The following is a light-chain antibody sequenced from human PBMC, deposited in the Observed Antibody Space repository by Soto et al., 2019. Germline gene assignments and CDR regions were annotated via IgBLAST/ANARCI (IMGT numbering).Light chain of an antibody. J-gene: IGKJ4*01. CDR1: PSITNF. CDR3: QQSYSAPLT. V-gene: IGKV1-39*01. CDR2: AAS. Sequence: DFQMTQSPSSLSASVGDRITITCRASPSITNFLNWYQHKPGKAPKLLIYAASSLQRGVPSRFSGSGSGTDFTLTISSLQPEDFATYYCQQSYSAPLTFGGGTRVDIK.